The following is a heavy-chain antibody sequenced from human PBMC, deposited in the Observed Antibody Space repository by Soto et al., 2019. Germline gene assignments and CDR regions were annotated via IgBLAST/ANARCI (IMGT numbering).Heavy chain of an antibody. V-gene: IGHV4-59*01. CDR3: ARGTTVTRFDY. CDR1: GGSISTYY. J-gene: IGHJ4*02. D-gene: IGHD4-17*01. Sequence: PSETLSLTCTVSGGSISTYYWNWIRQPPGKGLEWIGYIYYSGSTNYNPSPKSRVTISVDTSKNLFSLKLSSVTAADTAVYYCARGTTVTRFDYWGQGTLVTVSS. CDR2: IYYSGST.